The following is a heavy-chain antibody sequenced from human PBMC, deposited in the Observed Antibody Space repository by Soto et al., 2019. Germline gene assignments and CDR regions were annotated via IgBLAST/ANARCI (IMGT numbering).Heavy chain of an antibody. D-gene: IGHD2-15*01. J-gene: IGHJ6*02. CDR3: ERVPVAVAATEDYYGLDV. V-gene: IGHV4-4*07. CDR2: INTDGLS. Sequence: SDTLSLTCIVSGVSITSYYWSCIRQSAGGGLEWMGRINTDGLSTYSPSFKSRLTMSLDTSKNQVSLRLISVTVADTAVYFCERVPVAVAATEDYYGLDVWGQGTTVTVSS. CDR1: GVSITSYY.